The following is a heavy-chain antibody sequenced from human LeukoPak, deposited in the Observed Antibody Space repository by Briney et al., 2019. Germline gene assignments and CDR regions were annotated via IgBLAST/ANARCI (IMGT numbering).Heavy chain of an antibody. V-gene: IGHV3-30*18. J-gene: IGHJ4*02. D-gene: IGHD6-13*01. CDR2: ISFDGSNK. CDR1: GFTFSRYG. Sequence: GGSLRLSCAASGFTFSRYGMHWVRQAPGKGLEWVAVISFDGSNKYYADSVKGRFTISRDNSKNTLYLQMNSLRAEDTAVYYCAKSGGAAAADLGYWGQGTLVTVSS. CDR3: AKSGGAAAADLGY.